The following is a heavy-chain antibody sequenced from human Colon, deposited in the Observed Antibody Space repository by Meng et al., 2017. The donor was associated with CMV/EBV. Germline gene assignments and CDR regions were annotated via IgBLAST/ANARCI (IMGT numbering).Heavy chain of an antibody. CDR2: TSYDGSNK. CDR3: ARARGLTAGGTRSLGNDY. CDR1: FSTYS. J-gene: IGHJ4*02. V-gene: IGHV3-30*01. Sequence: FSTYSMHWVRQAPGKGLEWVTGTSYDGSNKFYADSVKGRFTISRDNSKNTLYLQMNSLTTEDTAVYYCARARGLTAGGTRSLGNDYWGQGTLVTVSS. D-gene: IGHD6-13*01.